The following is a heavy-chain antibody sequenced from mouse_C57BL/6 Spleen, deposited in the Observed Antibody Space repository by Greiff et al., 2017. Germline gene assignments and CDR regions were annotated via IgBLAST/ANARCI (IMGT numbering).Heavy chain of an antibody. D-gene: IGHD1-1*01. J-gene: IGHJ1*03. Sequence: QVQLKESGAELVMPGASVKLSCKASGYTFTSYWMHWVKQRPGQGLEWIGEIDPSDSYTNYNQKFKGKSTLTVDKSSSTAYMQLSSLTSEDSAVYYCARKDYGSSYGYFDVWGTGTTVTVSS. V-gene: IGHV1-69*01. CDR1: GYTFTSYW. CDR2: IDPSDSYT. CDR3: ARKDYGSSYGYFDV.